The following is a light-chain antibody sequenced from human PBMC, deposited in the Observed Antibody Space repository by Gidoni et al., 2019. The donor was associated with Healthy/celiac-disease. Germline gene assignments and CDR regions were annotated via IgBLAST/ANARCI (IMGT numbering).Light chain of an antibody. J-gene: IGKJ2*01. CDR1: QSVSSSY. CDR3: QQNGSAPPYT. V-gene: IGKV3-20*01. Sequence: DIVLTQSPCTLSLSPGERATLSCRASQSVSSSYLAWYQQKPGQAPRLLIYGASSRDTGIPDRFSGSGSGTDFTLTISRLEPEDFAVYYCQQNGSAPPYTFGQGTKLEIK. CDR2: GAS.